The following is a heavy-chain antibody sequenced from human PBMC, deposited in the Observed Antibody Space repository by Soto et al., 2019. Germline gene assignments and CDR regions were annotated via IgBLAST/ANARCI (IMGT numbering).Heavy chain of an antibody. D-gene: IGHD6-19*01. CDR1: GFTFSNYA. V-gene: IGHV3-23*01. CDR2: ISDRGGST. Sequence: PGGSLRLSCAASGFTFSNYAMAWVRQAPGEGLEWVSGISDRGGSTYCADSMTGRFTISRDNSKNTLYLQMNSLRAEDTAVYYCAKSTLTSGWHGMDVWGQGTTVTVSS. CDR3: AKSTLTSGWHGMDV. J-gene: IGHJ6*02.